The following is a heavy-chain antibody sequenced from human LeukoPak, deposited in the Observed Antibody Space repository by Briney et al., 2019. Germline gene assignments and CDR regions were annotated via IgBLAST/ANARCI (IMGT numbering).Heavy chain of an antibody. CDR3: ATGPLILHYDGSGYKSLFDY. Sequence: ASVKVSCKVSGYTLTELSMHWVRQAPGKGLEWMGGFDPEDGETIYAQKFQGRVTMTEDTSTDTAYMELSSLRSEDTAVYYCATGPLILHYDGSGYKSLFDYWGQGTLVTVSS. CDR1: GYTLTELS. D-gene: IGHD3-22*01. V-gene: IGHV1-24*01. J-gene: IGHJ4*02. CDR2: FDPEDGET.